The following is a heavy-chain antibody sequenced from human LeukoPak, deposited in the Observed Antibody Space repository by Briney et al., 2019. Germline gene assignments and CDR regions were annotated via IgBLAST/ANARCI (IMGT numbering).Heavy chain of an antibody. CDR3: ARLAARPNYYYYYMDV. CDR1: GGSISSYY. Sequence: PSETLSLTCTVSGGSISSYYWSWIRQPPGKGLEWIGYIYYSGSTNYNPSLKSRVTISVDTSKNQFSLKLSSVTAADTAVYCCARLAARPNYYYYYMDVWGKGTTVTVSS. CDR2: IYYSGST. V-gene: IGHV4-59*01. D-gene: IGHD6-6*01. J-gene: IGHJ6*03.